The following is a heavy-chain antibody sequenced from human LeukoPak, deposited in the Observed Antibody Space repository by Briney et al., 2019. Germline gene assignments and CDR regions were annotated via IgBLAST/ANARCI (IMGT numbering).Heavy chain of an antibody. V-gene: IGHV4-30-2*01. D-gene: IGHD3-22*01. J-gene: IGHJ4*02. CDR3: ARGGYYDSSGYYHQSFDY. Sequence: SETLSLTCTVSGGSISRYSWSWIRQPPGKGLEWIGYIYHSGSTYYNPSLKSRVTISVDRSKNQFSLKLSSVTAADTAVYYCARGGYYDSSGYYHQSFDYWGQGTLVTVSS. CDR2: IYHSGST. CDR1: GGSISRYS.